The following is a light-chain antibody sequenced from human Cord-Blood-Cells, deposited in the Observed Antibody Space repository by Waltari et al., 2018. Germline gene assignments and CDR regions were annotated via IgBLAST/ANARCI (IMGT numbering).Light chain of an antibody. V-gene: IGLV3-1*01. J-gene: IGLJ3*02. CDR2: QDS. Sequence: SYELTQPPSVSVSPGQTASITCSGDKLGDKYACWYQQTPGQSPVLVIYQDSKRPSGIPERFSGSNSGNTATLTISGTQAMDEADYYCQAWDSSTANWVFGGGTKLTVL. CDR1: KLGDKY. CDR3: QAWDSSTANWV.